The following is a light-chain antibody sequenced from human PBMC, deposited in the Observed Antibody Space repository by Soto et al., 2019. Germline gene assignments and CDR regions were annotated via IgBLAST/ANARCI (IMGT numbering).Light chain of an antibody. CDR2: GAS. CDR3: QQYNNWPPRT. V-gene: IGKV3-15*01. J-gene: IGKJ1*01. CDR1: QSVSSN. Sequence: EIVMTQSPATLSVSPGERATLSCRASQSVSSNLAWYQQKPGQAPRLLIYGASTRATGIPARLSGSGSGTEFTLTISSQQSEDFAVYYCQQYNNWPPRTFGRGTKVEIK.